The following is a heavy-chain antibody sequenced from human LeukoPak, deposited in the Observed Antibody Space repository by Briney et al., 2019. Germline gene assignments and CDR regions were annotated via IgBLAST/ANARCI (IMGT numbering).Heavy chain of an antibody. V-gene: IGHV3-53*01. CDR2: IYSGGST. J-gene: IGHJ4*02. Sequence: PGGSLRLSCAASGFTVSSNYMSWVRQAPGKGLEWVSVIYSGGSTYYADSVKGRFTISRDNSKNTLYLQMNSLRAEDTAVYYCARARGSYYFDYWGQGTLVTVSS. D-gene: IGHD1-26*01. CDR3: ARARGSYYFDY. CDR1: GFTVSSNY.